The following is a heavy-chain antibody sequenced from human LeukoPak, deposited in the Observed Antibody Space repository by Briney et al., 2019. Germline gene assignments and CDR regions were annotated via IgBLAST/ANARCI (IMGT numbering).Heavy chain of an antibody. Sequence: GGSLRLSCAASGFTVSSYAMSWVRQAPGKGLEWASAISGSGGSTYYADSVKGRFTISRDNAKNSLYLQMNSLRAEDTAVYYCARDGSRGNLVTAPDFWGQGTLVTVSS. V-gene: IGHV3-23*01. D-gene: IGHD2-21*02. CDR1: GFTVSSYA. CDR2: ISGSGGST. J-gene: IGHJ4*02. CDR3: ARDGSRGNLVTAPDF.